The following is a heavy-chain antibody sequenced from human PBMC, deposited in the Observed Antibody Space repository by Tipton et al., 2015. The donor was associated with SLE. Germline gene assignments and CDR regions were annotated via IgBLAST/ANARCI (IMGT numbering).Heavy chain of an antibody. CDR1: GGSISSSSYY. J-gene: IGHJ4*02. CDR2: ISSSGSTI. D-gene: IGHD6-19*01. CDR3: ARDSVAGSY. V-gene: IGHV3-11*01. Sequence: LSLTCTVSGGSISSSSYYWSWIRQPPGKGLEWVSYISSSGSTIYYADSVKGRFTISRDDAKNSLYLQMNSLRAEDTAVYYCARDSVAGSYWGQGTLVTVSS.